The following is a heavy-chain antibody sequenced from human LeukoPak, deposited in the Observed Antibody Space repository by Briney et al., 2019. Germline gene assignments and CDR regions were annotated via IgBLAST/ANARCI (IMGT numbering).Heavy chain of an antibody. V-gene: IGHV1-69*05. Sequence: GSSVKVSCKASGGTFSSYAISWVRQAPGQGLEWMGGIIPIFGTANYAQKFQGRVTITTDESTSTAYMELSSLRSEDTAVYYCARDVGYCSSTSCYRHGWFDPWGQGTLVTVSS. CDR1: GGTFSSYA. D-gene: IGHD2-2*02. CDR3: ARDVGYCSSTSCYRHGWFDP. CDR2: IIPIFGTA. J-gene: IGHJ5*02.